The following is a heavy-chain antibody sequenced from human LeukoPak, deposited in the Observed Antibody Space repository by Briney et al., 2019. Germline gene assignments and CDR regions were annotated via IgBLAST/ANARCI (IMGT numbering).Heavy chain of an antibody. D-gene: IGHD1-26*01. CDR2: IFHTGNS. V-gene: IGHV4-59*12. Sequence: SETLSLTCTVSGGSISTFYWSWLRQPPGKGLEWIAYIFHTGNSNYNPSLKGRVTISVDTSKNQFSLKLSSVTAADTAVYYCAREVVGAPNYPFYRPYYFDYWGQGTLVTVSS. CDR3: AREVVGAPNYPFYRPYYFDY. CDR1: GGSISTFY. J-gene: IGHJ4*02.